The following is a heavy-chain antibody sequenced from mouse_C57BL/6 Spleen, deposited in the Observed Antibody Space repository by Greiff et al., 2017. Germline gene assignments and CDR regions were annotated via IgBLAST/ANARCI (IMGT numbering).Heavy chain of an antibody. V-gene: IGHV1-69*01. D-gene: IGHD4-1*01. CDR3: ARSVTGTCFDY. Sequence: QVQLQQPGAELVMPGASVKLSCKASGYTFTSYWMHWVKQRPGQGLEWIGEIDPSDSYTNYTQKFKGKSTLSVDKSSSTAYMQLSSLTSEDSAVYYCARSVTGTCFDYWGQGTTRTVSS. CDR1: GYTFTSYW. CDR2: IDPSDSYT. J-gene: IGHJ2*01.